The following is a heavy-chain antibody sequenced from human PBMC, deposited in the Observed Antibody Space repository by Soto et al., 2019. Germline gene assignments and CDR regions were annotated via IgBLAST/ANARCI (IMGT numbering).Heavy chain of an antibody. CDR3: ARLARYCSVGSCQPYSGMDV. J-gene: IGHJ6*02. CDR1: GYSFTSYW. D-gene: IGHD2-15*01. V-gene: IGHV5-10-1*01. Sequence: PGESLKISCKGSGYSFTSYWISWVRQMPGKGLEWMGRIDPSDSYTNYSPSFQGHVTISADKSISTAYLQWSSLKASDTAMYYCARLARYCSVGSCQPYSGMDVLCQGTTVTVS. CDR2: IDPSDSYT.